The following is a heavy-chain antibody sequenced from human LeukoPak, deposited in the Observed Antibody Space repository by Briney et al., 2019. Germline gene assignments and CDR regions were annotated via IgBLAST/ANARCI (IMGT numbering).Heavy chain of an antibody. CDR1: GVSISSGGYY. Sequence: KTSETLSLTCTVSGVSISSGGYYWRWIRQHPGKGLEWIGYIYYSGSTYYNPSLKSRVTISVDTSKNQFSLKLSSVTAADTAVYYCARSYQSYYYYGMDVWGQGTTVTVSS. CDR3: ARSYQSYYYYGMDV. V-gene: IGHV4-31*03. CDR2: IYYSGST. D-gene: IGHD2-2*01. J-gene: IGHJ6*02.